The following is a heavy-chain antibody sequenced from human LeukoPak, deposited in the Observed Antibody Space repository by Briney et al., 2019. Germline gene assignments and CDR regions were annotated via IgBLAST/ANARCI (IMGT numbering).Heavy chain of an antibody. D-gene: IGHD5-18*01. Sequence: HPGGSLLLSCAAPGYTFSSYEMNSVRQAPGKGLEWDSYISSSGSTIYYADSVKGRFTISRDNAKNSLYLQMNSLRAEDTAVYYCARVDAAMVGVPEWFDYWGQGTLVTVSS. J-gene: IGHJ4*02. CDR2: ISSSGSTI. CDR3: ARVDAAMVGVPEWFDY. CDR1: GYTFSSYE. V-gene: IGHV3-48*03.